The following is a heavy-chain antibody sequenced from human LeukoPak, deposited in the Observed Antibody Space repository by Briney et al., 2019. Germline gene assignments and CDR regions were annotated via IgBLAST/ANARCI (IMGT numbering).Heavy chain of an antibody. Sequence: SETLSLTCAVSGGSISSGGYYWSWIRQHPGKGLEWIAYTSYSGTTYYNPSPKSRVTISVDTSKNQFSLRLSSVTAADTAVYYCARHYDLYYYTDVWGKGTTVTVSS. D-gene: IGHD3-22*01. CDR1: GGSISSGGYY. CDR3: ARHYDLYYYTDV. CDR2: TSYSGTT. V-gene: IGHV4-31*11. J-gene: IGHJ6*03.